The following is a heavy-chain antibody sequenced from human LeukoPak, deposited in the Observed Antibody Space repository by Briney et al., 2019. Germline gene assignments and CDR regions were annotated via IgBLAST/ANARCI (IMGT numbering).Heavy chain of an antibody. J-gene: IGHJ4*02. V-gene: IGHV3-30*02. CDR3: AKDLLWFGEMGHYYFDY. CDR1: GFTFSNYW. Sequence: GGSLRLSCAASGFTFSNYWMHWVRQAPGKGLEWVAFIRYDGSNKYYADSVKGRFTISRDNSKNTLYLQMNSLRAEDTAVYYCAKDLLWFGEMGHYYFDYWGQGTLVTVSS. CDR2: IRYDGSNK. D-gene: IGHD3-10*01.